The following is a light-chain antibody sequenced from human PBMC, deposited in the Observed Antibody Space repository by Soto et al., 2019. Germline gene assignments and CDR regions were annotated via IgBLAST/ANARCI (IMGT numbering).Light chain of an antibody. CDR2: GAS. Sequence: EIVMTQSPATLSVSPGERATLSCRASQSVSSNLAWYQQKPGQAPRLLIYGASTRATGIPARFSGSGSGTEFTLTISSLQSEDFAVYYCQQYNNWPPTGTFGQGSQVDI. J-gene: IGKJ1*01. CDR3: QQYNNWPPTGT. CDR1: QSVSSN. V-gene: IGKV3-15*01.